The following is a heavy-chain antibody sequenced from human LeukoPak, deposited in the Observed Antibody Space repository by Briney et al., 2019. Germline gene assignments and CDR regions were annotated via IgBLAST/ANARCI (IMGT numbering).Heavy chain of an antibody. D-gene: IGHD4/OR15-4a*01. V-gene: IGHV3-53*01. J-gene: IGHJ4*02. Sequence: GGTLRLSCAASGFTFSNYAMSWVRQVPGKGLEWVSFIYSGGSTHYSDSVKGRFTISRDNSKNTLYLQMNSLRAEDTAVYYCARRAGAYSHPYDYWGQGTLVTVSS. CDR3: ARRAGAYSHPYDY. CDR2: IYSGGST. CDR1: GFTFSNYA.